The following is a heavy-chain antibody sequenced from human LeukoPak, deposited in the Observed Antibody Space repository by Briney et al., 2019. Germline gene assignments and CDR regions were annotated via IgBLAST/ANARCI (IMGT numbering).Heavy chain of an antibody. CDR1: GYTFTTYC. J-gene: IGHJ5*02. D-gene: IGHD3-16*01. Sequence: ASVKVSCEVSGYTFTTYCIGWVRQAPGQGREWMGWISGYNGNTNYAQKFQGRVTMTTNTSTSTAYMELTSLTSDDTAVYYCARTSHESVLYWSDPWGQGTLVNVSS. CDR3: ARTSHESVLYWSDP. V-gene: IGHV1-18*01. CDR2: ISGYNGNT.